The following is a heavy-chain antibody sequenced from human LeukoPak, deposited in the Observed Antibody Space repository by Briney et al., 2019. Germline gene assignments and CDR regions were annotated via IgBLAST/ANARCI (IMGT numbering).Heavy chain of an antibody. D-gene: IGHD6-13*01. V-gene: IGHV3-15*01. Sequence: PGGSLRLSCAASGFTFSNAWMSWVRQAPGKGLEWVGRIKSKTDGGTTEYAASVKGRFTISRDDSKSIAYLQMNSLKTEDTAVYYCTIIQIAAAGTFDYWGQGTLVTVSS. J-gene: IGHJ4*02. CDR1: GFTFSNAW. CDR3: TIIQIAAAGTFDY. CDR2: IKSKTDGGTT.